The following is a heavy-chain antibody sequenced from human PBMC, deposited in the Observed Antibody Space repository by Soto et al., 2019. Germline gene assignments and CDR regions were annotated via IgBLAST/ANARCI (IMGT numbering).Heavy chain of an antibody. CDR2: IYPGDSDT. CDR1: GYSFTSYW. Sequence: PGESLKISCKGSGYSFTSYWIGWVRQMPGKGLEWMGIIYPGDSDTRYSPSFQGQVTISADKSISTAYLQWSSLKASDTAMYYCARHDSGQQLVRGREYYYYGMDIWGQGTTVTVSS. CDR3: ARHDSGQQLVRGREYYYYGMDI. V-gene: IGHV5-51*01. D-gene: IGHD6-13*01. J-gene: IGHJ6*02.